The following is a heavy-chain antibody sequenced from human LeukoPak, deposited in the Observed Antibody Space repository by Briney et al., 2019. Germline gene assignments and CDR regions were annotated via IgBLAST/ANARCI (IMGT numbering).Heavy chain of an antibody. J-gene: IGHJ4*02. V-gene: IGHV3-15*01. CDR1: GFTFSSYS. D-gene: IGHD3-3*01. CDR3: SHEALPFLATL. Sequence: GGSLRLSCAASGFTFSSYSMSGVSQAPGKGLEWVGHIKSKGSGGTTDYAAPVKGRFTISRDDSKDPVYLQMNSLKTEDSAVYYCSHEALPFLATLRGQGTRVTVSS. CDR2: IKSKGSGGTT.